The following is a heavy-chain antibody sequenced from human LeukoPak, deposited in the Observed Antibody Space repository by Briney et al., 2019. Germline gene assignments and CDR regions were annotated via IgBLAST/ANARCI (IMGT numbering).Heavy chain of an antibody. CDR1: VFTFSYYG. J-gene: IGHJ4*02. Sequence: GGSLRLSCAASVFTFSYYGMHWVRQAPGKGLEWVAFIRYDGSEKYYADSVKGRFTISRDNSKNTLDLHMNSLRAEDTAVYYCARGKDYGSGSAFDYWGQGTLVTVSS. CDR3: ARGKDYGSGSAFDY. CDR2: IRYDGSEK. V-gene: IGHV3-30*02. D-gene: IGHD3-10*01.